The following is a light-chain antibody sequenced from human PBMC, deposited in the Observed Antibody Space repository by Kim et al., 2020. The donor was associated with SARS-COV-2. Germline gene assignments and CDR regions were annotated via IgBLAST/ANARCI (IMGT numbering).Light chain of an antibody. CDR3: QQRNNWLT. CDR1: QSVRDN. CDR2: DAS. Sequence: ALSPGEGATPSWGARQSVRDNLAWYQQKPGQAPRLLIYDASNRATGIPARFSGSGSGTDFTLTISSLQPEDFAVYYCQQRNNWLTFGGGTKVDIK. J-gene: IGKJ4*01. V-gene: IGKV3-11*01.